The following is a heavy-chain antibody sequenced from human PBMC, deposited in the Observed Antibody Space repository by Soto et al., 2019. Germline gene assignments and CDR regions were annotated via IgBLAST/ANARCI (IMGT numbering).Heavy chain of an antibody. V-gene: IGHV1-69*04. CDR3: ATSYGSGYRAFDY. Sequence: QVQLVQSGAEVKRPGSSVKVSCKASGDTFSFYSINWVRQAPGLGLEWMGRVNPILSMSNYAQRCQGRVTMTADKSTSTAYMALSGLRSEDTAMYYCATSYGSGYRAFDYWGQGALVTVSS. D-gene: IGHD3-10*01. CDR1: GDTFSFYS. J-gene: IGHJ4*02. CDR2: VNPILSMS.